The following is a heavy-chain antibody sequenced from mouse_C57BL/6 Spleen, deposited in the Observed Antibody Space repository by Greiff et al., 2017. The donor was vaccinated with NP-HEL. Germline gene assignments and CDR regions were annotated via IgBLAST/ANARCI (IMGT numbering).Heavy chain of an antibody. CDR1: GYSITSGYY. V-gene: IGHV3-6*01. CDR3: ARDGGSRGYFDV. CDR2: ISYDGSN. J-gene: IGHJ1*03. Sequence: EVQVVESGPGLVKPSQSLSLSCSVTGYSITSGYYWNWIRKFPGNKLEWMGYISYDGSNNYNPSLKNRISITRDTSKNHIFLKLNSVTTGNTATYDCARDGGSRGYFDVWGTGTTVTVSS.